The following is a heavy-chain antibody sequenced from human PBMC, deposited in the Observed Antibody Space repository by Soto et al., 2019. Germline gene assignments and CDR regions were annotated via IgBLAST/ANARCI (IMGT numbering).Heavy chain of an antibody. CDR2: IKPDGSVG. D-gene: IGHD6-13*01. CDR3: ARAVKLAVPAATGYFDF. J-gene: IGHJ4*02. V-gene: IGHV3-7*03. Sequence: EVQLVESGGTLVQPGGSLRLSCAASGFTFSDYWMSWVRQAPGKGLEWVANIKPDGSVGYYVDSVKGRFTISRDNAKNSLFLQMNSLRAGDTAIYYCARAVKLAVPAATGYFDFWGQGTLVTVSS. CDR1: GFTFSDYW.